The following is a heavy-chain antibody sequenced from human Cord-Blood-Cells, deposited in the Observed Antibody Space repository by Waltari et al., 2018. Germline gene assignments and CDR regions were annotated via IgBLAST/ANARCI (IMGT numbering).Heavy chain of an antibody. CDR3: ARASGMGQLGNNWFDP. D-gene: IGHD6-6*01. CDR1: GGSISSGDYY. CDR2: IYYSGSI. Sequence: QVQLQESGPGLVKPSQTLSLTCTVSGGSISSGDYYWSWIRQPPGKGLEWIGYIYYSGSIYYNPSLKSRVTISVDTSKNQFSLKLSSVTAADTAVYYCARASGMGQLGNNWFDPWDQGTLVTVSS. J-gene: IGHJ5*02. V-gene: IGHV4-30-4*08.